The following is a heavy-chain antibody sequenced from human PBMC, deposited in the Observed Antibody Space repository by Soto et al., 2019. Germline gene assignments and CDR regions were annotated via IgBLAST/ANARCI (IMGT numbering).Heavy chain of an antibody. V-gene: IGHV1-8*01. D-gene: IGHD1-26*01. Sequence: VQLVQSGAEVREPGASVKVSCKASGYSFTSLDINWVRQTAGQGLEWMGWMQPNTGRTGYAQKFQGRVTMTRDSSINTAYMELTTLTSDDTAFYYCARGVSAGVDYWGQGTLVTVSS. CDR1: GYSFTSLD. CDR2: MQPNTGRT. CDR3: ARGVSAGVDY. J-gene: IGHJ4*02.